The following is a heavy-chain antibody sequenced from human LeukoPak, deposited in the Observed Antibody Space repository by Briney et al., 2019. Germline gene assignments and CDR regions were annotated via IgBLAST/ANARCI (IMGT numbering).Heavy chain of an antibody. CDR3: ARNNGMDV. Sequence: GGSLRLSCAASGYIFSRDWMSWVRQAPGKGPEWVANMNKDGSEKYYVDSVKGRFTISRDTAKNSLYLQMNSLRAEDTALYYCARNNGMDVWGQGTTVIVSS. CDR2: MNKDGSEK. D-gene: IGHD1/OR15-1a*01. CDR1: GYIFSRDW. J-gene: IGHJ6*02. V-gene: IGHV3-7*03.